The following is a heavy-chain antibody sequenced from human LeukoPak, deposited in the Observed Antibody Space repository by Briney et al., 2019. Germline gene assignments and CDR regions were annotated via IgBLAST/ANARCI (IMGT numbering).Heavy chain of an antibody. J-gene: IGHJ5*02. Sequence: SETLSLSCTVSGGSLSSYYWSWIRQPPGKGLEWIGYIYYRGSTNYNPSLQSRVTLSVDTSKNQFSLKLSSVTAADTAVYYCARAGVVYGDYNPWGQGTLVTVSS. CDR3: ARAGVVYGDYNP. D-gene: IGHD4-17*01. V-gene: IGHV4-59*08. CDR2: IYYRGST. CDR1: GGSLSSYY.